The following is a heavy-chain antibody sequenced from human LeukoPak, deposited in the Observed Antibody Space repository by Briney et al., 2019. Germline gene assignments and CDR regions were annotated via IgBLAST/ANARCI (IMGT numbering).Heavy chain of an antibody. J-gene: IGHJ6*02. V-gene: IGHV4-34*01. CDR2: INHSGNT. Sequence: PSETLSLTCAVYGGSFSGYYWSWIRQPPGKGLEWIGEINHSGNTNYNPSLKSRVTISVDTSKNQFSLKLSSVTAADTAVYYCAREDYYYYGMDVWGQGTTVTVSS. CDR3: AREDYYYYGMDV. CDR1: GGSFSGYY.